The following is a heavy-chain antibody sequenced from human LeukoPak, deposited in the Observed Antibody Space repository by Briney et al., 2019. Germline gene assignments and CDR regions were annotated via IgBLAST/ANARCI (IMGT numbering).Heavy chain of an antibody. CDR3: ARVSGDFGWEYYMDV. Sequence: GGSLRLSCAASGFTFSSYSMNWVRQAPGKGLEWVSSISSSSSYIYYADSVKGRFTISRDNAKNSLYLQMNSLRAEDTAVYYCARVSGDFGWEYYMDVWGKGTTVTVSS. CDR1: GFTFSSYS. J-gene: IGHJ6*03. V-gene: IGHV3-21*01. CDR2: ISSSSSYI. D-gene: IGHD1-26*01.